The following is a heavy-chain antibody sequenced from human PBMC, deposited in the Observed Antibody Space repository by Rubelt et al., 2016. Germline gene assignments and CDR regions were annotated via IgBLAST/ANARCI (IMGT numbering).Heavy chain of an antibody. CDR3: AKGPSGDV. CDR1: GFIFNNYN. CDR2: ISTTSSTI. V-gene: IGHV3-48*01. J-gene: IGHJ6*02. Sequence: EVQLVESGGGLVQPGASLRVSCAASGFIFNNYNMNWVRQAPGKGLEWVAYISTTSSTIHYADSVKGRFTSSRDNSRNTVSLQMSSLRVEDTAVYYCAKGPSGDVWGRGTTVTVSS.